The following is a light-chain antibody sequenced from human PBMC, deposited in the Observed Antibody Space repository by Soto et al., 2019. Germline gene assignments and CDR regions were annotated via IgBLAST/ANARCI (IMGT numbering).Light chain of an antibody. CDR1: QSLNSR. Sequence: DIQLTQSPSTLSASVGDRVTLTCRAAQSLNSRLAWYQHRPGKAPKLLIYKASGLESGVPSRFSGSGSGTEFTLTINGLQPDDFATYYCQQYNTFWTFGQGTKVDIK. V-gene: IGKV1-5*03. CDR3: QQYNTFWT. CDR2: KAS. J-gene: IGKJ1*01.